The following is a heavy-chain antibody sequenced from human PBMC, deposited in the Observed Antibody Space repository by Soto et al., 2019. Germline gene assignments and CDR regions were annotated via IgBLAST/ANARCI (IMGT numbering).Heavy chain of an antibody. CDR1: DGSSSGYY. J-gene: IGHJ4*02. CDR2: IKPSGST. V-gene: IGHV4-34*01. Sequence: QVQLQKWGAGLLKPSETLSLTCTVYDGSSSGYYWSWVRQPPGKGLEWIGEIKPSGSTNYNPSLKSRVTISVDTSNDQYSLNVNSVTAADTAVYYCARGRITMLHWGQGTLVTVSS. CDR3: ARGRITMLH. D-gene: IGHD3-10*02.